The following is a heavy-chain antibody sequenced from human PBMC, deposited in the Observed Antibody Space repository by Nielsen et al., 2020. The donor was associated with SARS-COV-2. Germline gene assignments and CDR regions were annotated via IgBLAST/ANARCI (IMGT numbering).Heavy chain of an antibody. CDR1: GFTFSSYG. V-gene: IGHV3-30*02. CDR2: IRYDGSNK. Sequence: GGSLRLSCAASGFTFSSYGMHWVRQAPGKGLEWVAFIRYDGSNKYYADSVKGRFTISRDNSKNTLYLQMNSLRAEDTAVYYCAKELEAYCGGDCSPACDYWGQGTLVTVSS. CDR3: AKELEAYCGGDCSPACDY. J-gene: IGHJ4*02. D-gene: IGHD2-21*02.